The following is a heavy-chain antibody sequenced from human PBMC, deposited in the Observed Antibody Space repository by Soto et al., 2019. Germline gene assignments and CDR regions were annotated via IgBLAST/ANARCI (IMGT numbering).Heavy chain of an antibody. CDR2: LYYSGNT. CDR1: GGSISPFY. J-gene: IGHJ4*01. CDR3: ARVGGVAARPFDY. V-gene: IGHV4-59*01. Sequence: SETLSLTCTVSGGSISPFYWSWVRQPPGKGLEWIGYLYYSGNTNYNPSLKSRVTISVDASKNQVSLRPTSVTAADTAVYYCARVGGVAARPFDYWGQGAVVTVSS. D-gene: IGHD2-15*01.